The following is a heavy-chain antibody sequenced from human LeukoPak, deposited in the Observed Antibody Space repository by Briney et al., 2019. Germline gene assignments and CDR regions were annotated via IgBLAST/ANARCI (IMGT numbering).Heavy chain of an antibody. D-gene: IGHD3-16*01. Sequence: GRSLRLSCAASGFTFDDYAMHWVRQAPGKGLEWVSGISWNSGSIGYADSVKGRFTISRDNAKNSLYLQMNSLRGEDTALYYCAKDIDAYFHYYGMDVWGQGTTVTVSS. CDR3: AKDIDAYFHYYGMDV. V-gene: IGHV3-9*01. CDR1: GFTFDDYA. CDR2: ISWNSGSI. J-gene: IGHJ6*02.